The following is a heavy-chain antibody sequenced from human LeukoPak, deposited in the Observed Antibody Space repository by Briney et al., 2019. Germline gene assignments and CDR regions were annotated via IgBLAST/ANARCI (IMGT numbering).Heavy chain of an antibody. CDR1: GFTFSTYV. V-gene: IGHV3-23*01. CDR3: ATTPGAYYYYHMDV. D-gene: IGHD3-10*01. CDR2: ILGSGGGT. Sequence: GGSLRLSCAASGFTFSTYVMTWVRQAPGKGLEWVSAILGSGGGTYYTDSVKGRFTISRDNSRNTLYLQMNSLRAEDTAVYYCATTPGAYYYYHMDVWGQGTTVTVSS. J-gene: IGHJ6*02.